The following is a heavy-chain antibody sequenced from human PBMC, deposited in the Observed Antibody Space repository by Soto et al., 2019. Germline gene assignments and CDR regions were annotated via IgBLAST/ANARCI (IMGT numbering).Heavy chain of an antibody. V-gene: IGHV3-23*01. D-gene: IGHD4-4*01. J-gene: IGHJ6*02. CDR2: ITGAGGST. CDR3: AKGHSDSFGNYDYFGMDV. CDR1: GFTFDNYG. Sequence: GGSLRLSCAASGFTFDNYGMSWVRQAPGKGLEWIGAITGAGGSTYNADSVKGRFTISRDNSKKTVYLQVDSLRVEDTAVYYCAKGHSDSFGNYDYFGMDVWGQGTTVTVSS.